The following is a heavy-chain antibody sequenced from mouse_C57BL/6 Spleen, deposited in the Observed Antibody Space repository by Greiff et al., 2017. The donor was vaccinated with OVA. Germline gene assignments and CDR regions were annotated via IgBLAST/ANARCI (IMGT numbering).Heavy chain of an antibody. CDR2: IYPGSGNT. J-gene: IGHJ2*01. CDR1: GYSFTSYY. V-gene: IGHV1-66*01. CDR3: ARGGYSNYDYFDY. D-gene: IGHD2-5*01. Sequence: VRLQESGPELVKPGASVKISCKASGYSFTSYYIHWVKQRPGQGLEWIGWIYPGSGNTKYNEKFKGKATLTADTSSSTAYMQLSSLTSEDSAVYYCARGGYSNYDYFDYWGQGTTLTVSS.